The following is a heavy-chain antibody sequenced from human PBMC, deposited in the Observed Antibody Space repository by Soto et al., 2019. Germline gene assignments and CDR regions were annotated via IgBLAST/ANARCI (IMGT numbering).Heavy chain of an antibody. CDR2: IYYSGST. CDR1: NGSISSGY. Sequence: SETLSLTCSVSNGSISSGYLTWIRQPPGKGLEWIGYIYYSGSTNYNPSLKSRVTISVDTSKNQFSLKLSSVTAADTAVYYCARLGDTIDYWGQGTLVTVSS. V-gene: IGHV4-59*01. J-gene: IGHJ4*02. CDR3: ARLGDTIDY.